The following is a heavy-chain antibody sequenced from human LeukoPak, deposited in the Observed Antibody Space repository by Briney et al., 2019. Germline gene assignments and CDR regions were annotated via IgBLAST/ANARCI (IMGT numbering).Heavy chain of an antibody. Sequence: GGSLRLSCAASGFTFSSYAMSWVRQAPGKGLEWVSAISGSGGSTYYADSVKGRFTISRDNSKNTLYLQMNSLRAEDTAVYYCAKVLAARYYYYYGMDVWGQGTTVTVSS. CDR1: GFTFSSYA. J-gene: IGHJ6*02. D-gene: IGHD6-6*01. CDR3: AKVLAARYYYYYGMDV. CDR2: ISGSGGST. V-gene: IGHV3-23*01.